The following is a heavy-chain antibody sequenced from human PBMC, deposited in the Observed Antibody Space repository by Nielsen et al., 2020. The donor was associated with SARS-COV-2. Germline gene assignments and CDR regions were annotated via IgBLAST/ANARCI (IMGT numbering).Heavy chain of an antibody. CDR2: IDPDGSDK. Sequence: GGSLRLSCAASGFSFSSHWMSWVRQVPGKGLEWVVDIDPDGSDKVYVDSVKGRFTISRDNAKKSMSLQMNNLRVEDTAVYYCARDWSRAFDVWGQGTMVTVSS. CDR1: GFSFSSHW. D-gene: IGHD2-8*02. CDR3: ARDWSRAFDV. J-gene: IGHJ3*01. V-gene: IGHV3-7*01.